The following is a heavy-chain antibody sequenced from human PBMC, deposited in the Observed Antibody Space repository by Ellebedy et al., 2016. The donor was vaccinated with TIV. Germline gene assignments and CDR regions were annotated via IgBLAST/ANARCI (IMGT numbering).Heavy chain of an antibody. CDR2: IRSQPYGGTS. Sequence: PGGSLRLSCAASGFSFSNAWMNWVRQAPGKGLEWVGFIRSQPYGGTSEYAASVKGRFSISRDDSKSIPYLQMNNLKTEDSALYYCTRGVSGFVDAASQTSRTSWFDPWGQGTQVTVSS. D-gene: IGHD5-12*01. CDR3: TRGVSGFVDAASQTSRTSWFDP. V-gene: IGHV3-49*04. J-gene: IGHJ5*02. CDR1: GFSFSNAW.